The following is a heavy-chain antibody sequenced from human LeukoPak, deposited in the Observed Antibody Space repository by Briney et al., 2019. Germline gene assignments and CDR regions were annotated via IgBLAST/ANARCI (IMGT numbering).Heavy chain of an antibody. J-gene: IGHJ4*02. CDR1: GGSISSYY. CDR3: ARQVIIAHFDY. Sequence: SETLSLTCTVSGGSISSYYWSWIRQPPGKGLEWIGYIYYSGSTNYNPSLKSRVTISVDTSKNQFSLKLSSVTAADTAVYYCARQVIIAHFDYWGQGTLVTVSS. D-gene: IGHD3-3*01. V-gene: IGHV4-59*08. CDR2: IYYSGST.